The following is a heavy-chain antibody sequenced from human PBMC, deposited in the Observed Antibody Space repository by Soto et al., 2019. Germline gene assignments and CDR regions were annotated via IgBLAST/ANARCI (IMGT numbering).Heavy chain of an antibody. D-gene: IGHD2-8*01. Sequence: PGGSLRLSCAASGFTFSAYEMNWVRQAPGKGLEWVSYISSSGNTMYYADSVKGRFTISRDNAQESLFLQMNSLRVEDTAIYYCARGGVYWGQGTLVTVSS. CDR2: ISSSGNTM. V-gene: IGHV3-48*03. J-gene: IGHJ4*02. CDR3: ARGGVY. CDR1: GFTFSAYE.